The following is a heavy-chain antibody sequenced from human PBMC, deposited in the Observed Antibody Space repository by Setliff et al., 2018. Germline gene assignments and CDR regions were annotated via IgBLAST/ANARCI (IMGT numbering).Heavy chain of an antibody. Sequence: ASVKVSCKASGYTFTSYGISWVRQATGQGLEWMGWMNTNSGNTGYAQKFQGRVTMTRNTSISTAYMELNSLRSEDTAVDYCAKEGFMGDGDYVITEGWFDPWGQGTLVTVSS. D-gene: IGHD4-17*01. CDR2: MNTNSGNT. V-gene: IGHV1-8*02. CDR1: GYTFTSYG. CDR3: AKEGFMGDGDYVITEGWFDP. J-gene: IGHJ5*02.